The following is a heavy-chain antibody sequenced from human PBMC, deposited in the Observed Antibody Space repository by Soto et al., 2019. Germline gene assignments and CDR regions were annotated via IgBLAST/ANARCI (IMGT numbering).Heavy chain of an antibody. V-gene: IGHV1-69*13. CDR3: ARIVGVPQRYYFDY. D-gene: IGHD2-15*01. J-gene: IGHJ4*02. CDR2: IIPIFGTA. CDR1: GVTFSSYA. Sequence: SVKVSCKASGVTFSSYAISWVRQAPGQGLEWMGGIIPIFGTANYAQKFQGRVTITADESTSTAYMELSSLRSEDTAVYYCARIVGVPQRYYFDYWGQGTLVTVSS.